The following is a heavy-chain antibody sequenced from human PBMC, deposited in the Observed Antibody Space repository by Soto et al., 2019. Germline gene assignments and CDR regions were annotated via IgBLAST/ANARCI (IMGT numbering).Heavy chain of an antibody. V-gene: IGHV1-46*01. Sequence: ASVKVSCKASGYTFTSYYMHWVRQAPGQGLEWMGIINPSGGSTSYAQKFQGRVTMTRDTSTSTVYMELSSLRSEDTAVYYCARDITADGTKLSLSFDYCGQGPLVTVYS. J-gene: IGHJ4*02. CDR2: INPSGGST. CDR1: GYTFTSYY. CDR3: ARDITADGTKLSLSFDY. D-gene: IGHD6-13*01.